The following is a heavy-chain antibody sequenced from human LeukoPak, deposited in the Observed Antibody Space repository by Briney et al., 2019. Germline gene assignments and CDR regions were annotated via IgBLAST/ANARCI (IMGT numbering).Heavy chain of an antibody. CDR2: IYYSGST. CDR1: GGSISSYY. Sequence: SETLSFTCTVSGGSISSYYWSGIRQPPGKGLEWIGYIYYSGSTNYNPSLKSRVTISVDTSKNQFSLKLSSVTAADTAVYYCASTILDYYDSSGYPDYWGQGTLVTVSS. J-gene: IGHJ4*02. CDR3: ASTILDYYDSSGYPDY. V-gene: IGHV4-59*01. D-gene: IGHD3-22*01.